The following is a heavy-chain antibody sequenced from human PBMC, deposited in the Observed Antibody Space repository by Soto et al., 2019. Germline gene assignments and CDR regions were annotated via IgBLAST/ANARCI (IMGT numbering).Heavy chain of an antibody. Sequence: PEGSLRLSCAASGFTFSSYGMHWVRQAPGKGLEWLAVISYDGSNKYYADSVKVRFTISRDNSKNTLYLQMNSLRAEDMAVYYCAKDELPNYDLWSGYIFDDCGEGALVTVAS. D-gene: IGHD3-3*01. CDR1: GFTFSSYG. CDR3: AKDELPNYDLWSGYIFDD. J-gene: IGHJ4*02. V-gene: IGHV3-30*18. CDR2: ISYDGSNK.